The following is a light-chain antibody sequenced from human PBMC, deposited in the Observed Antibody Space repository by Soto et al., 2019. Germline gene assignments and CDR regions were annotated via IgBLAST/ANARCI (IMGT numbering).Light chain of an antibody. Sequence: EIVLTQSPGTLSLSPGERATLSCRASQSVSNNYLAWYQQKPGQAPRLLIYGASNRATGIPDRFSGSGSGTDFTLTISSLEPADFAVYYCQQYGRSPLTFGGGTKVDIK. J-gene: IGKJ4*01. V-gene: IGKV3-20*01. CDR3: QQYGRSPLT. CDR2: GAS. CDR1: QSVSNNY.